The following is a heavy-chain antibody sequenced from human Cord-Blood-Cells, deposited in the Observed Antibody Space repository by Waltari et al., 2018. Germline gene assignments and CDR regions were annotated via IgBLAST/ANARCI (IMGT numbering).Heavy chain of an antibody. CDR2: TYYRSKWYN. Sequence: AWNWIRQSPSRGLEWLGKTYYRSKWYNDYAVSVKSRITINPDTSKNQFSLQLNSVTPEDTAVYYCARDFGRLRLGYWGQGTLVTVSS. CDR1: A. CDR3: ARDFGRLRLGY. D-gene: IGHD5-12*01. V-gene: IGHV6-1*01. J-gene: IGHJ4*02.